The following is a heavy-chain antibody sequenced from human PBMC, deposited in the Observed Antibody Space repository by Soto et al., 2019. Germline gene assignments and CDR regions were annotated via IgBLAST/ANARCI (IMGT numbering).Heavy chain of an antibody. D-gene: IGHD3-22*01. CDR3: ARGYYDSSGPDY. V-gene: IGHV5-10-1*01. CDR2: IDPSDSYS. J-gene: IGHJ4*02. CDR1: GYTLTNYW. Sequence: GESLKISCKGSGYTLTNYWINWVRQMPGKGLEWMGKIDPSDSYSKYSPSFQGHVTMSADKSISTAYLQWSSLKASDTAMYYCARGYYDSSGPDYWGQGTLVTVSS.